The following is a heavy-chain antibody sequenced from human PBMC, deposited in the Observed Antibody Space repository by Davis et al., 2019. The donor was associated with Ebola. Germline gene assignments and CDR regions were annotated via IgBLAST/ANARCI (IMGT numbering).Heavy chain of an antibody. CDR3: VQGTTSCHV. V-gene: IGHV3-23*01. CDR2: ISGSGSNT. CDR1: EFTFSSYG. D-gene: IGHD2-2*01. J-gene: IGHJ4*02. Sequence: PGGSLRLSCVASEFTFSSYGMTWVRQAPGRGLEWVSGISGSGSNTYYADSVKGRFTISRDNSNNMLYLQMNNLRVEDTALYYCVQGTTSCHVWGQGTLVTVSS.